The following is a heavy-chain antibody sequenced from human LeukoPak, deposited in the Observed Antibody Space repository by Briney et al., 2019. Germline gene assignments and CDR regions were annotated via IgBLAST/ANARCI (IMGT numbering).Heavy chain of an antibody. J-gene: IGHJ4*02. Sequence: PSETLTLTCLVSGVSITTNYWSWFRQPPGKGLEWIGCIYYTGSTNYNPSLKSRVTISVDTSKNQFSLKLSSVTAADTAEYYCARSKYYYESGIWGQGTLVTVSS. CDR1: GVSITTNY. V-gene: IGHV4-59*01. CDR3: ARSKYYYESGI. D-gene: IGHD3-22*01. CDR2: IYYTGST.